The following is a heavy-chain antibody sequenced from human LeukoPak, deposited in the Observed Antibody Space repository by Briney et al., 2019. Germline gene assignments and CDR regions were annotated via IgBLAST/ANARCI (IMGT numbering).Heavy chain of an antibody. V-gene: IGHV4-59*01. Sequence: SETLSLTCTDSGGSISCYYWSWIRQPPGKGLEWIGYIYYSGSTNYNPSLKSRVTISVDTSKNQFSLKPSSVTAADTAVYYCARAGTIFGVVNNWFDPWGQGTLVTVSS. J-gene: IGHJ5*02. CDR1: GGSISCYY. D-gene: IGHD3-3*01. CDR2: IYYSGST. CDR3: ARAGTIFGVVNNWFDP.